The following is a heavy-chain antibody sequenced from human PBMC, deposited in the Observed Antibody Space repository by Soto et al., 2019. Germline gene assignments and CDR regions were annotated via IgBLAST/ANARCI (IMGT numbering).Heavy chain of an antibody. Sequence: PGESLKISGTGSGYSFTIYCIGWVRQRPWKGLEWMGIIYPGDSDTRYSPSFQGQVTISADKSISTAYLQWSSLKASDTAMYYCARSPPDYYYYYGMDVWGQGTTVTVSS. CDR2: IYPGDSDT. J-gene: IGHJ6*02. CDR1: GYSFTIYC. V-gene: IGHV5-51*01. CDR3: ARSPPDYYYYYGMDV.